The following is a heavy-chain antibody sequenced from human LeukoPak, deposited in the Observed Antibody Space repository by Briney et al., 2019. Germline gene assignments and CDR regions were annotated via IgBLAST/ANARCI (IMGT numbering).Heavy chain of an antibody. CDR3: ARDIVVVPAAGFGGINYYYYYGMDV. V-gene: IGHV3-30-3*01. CDR1: GFTFSSYA. J-gene: IGHJ6*02. D-gene: IGHD2-2*01. Sequence: PGRSLRLSCAASGFTFSSYAMHGVRQAPGKGLEWVAVISYDGSNKYYADSVKGRFTISRDNSKNTLYLQMNSLRAEDTAVYYCARDIVVVPAAGFGGINYYYYYGMDVWGQGTTVTVSS. CDR2: ISYDGSNK.